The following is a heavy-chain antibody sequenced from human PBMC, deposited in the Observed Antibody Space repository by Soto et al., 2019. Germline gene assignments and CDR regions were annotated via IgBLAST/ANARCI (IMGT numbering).Heavy chain of an antibody. CDR1: GGAINNNHYY. CDR3: ARSEATGLDQ. J-gene: IGHJ4*02. V-gene: IGHV4-39*01. Sequence: SDTLSLTWTVSGGAINNNHYYWGWVRQPPGKGLEWIASISYSGTTYYNPSLKSRVTKSIDTSRNQFSLKVTSVSAVYTAVYYFARSEATGLDQWGQGTLVTVSS. CDR2: ISYSGTT. D-gene: IGHD1-26*01.